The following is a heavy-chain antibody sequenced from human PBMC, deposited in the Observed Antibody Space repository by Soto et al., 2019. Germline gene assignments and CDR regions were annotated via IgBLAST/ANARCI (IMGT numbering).Heavy chain of an antibody. J-gene: IGHJ5*02. Sequence: GGSLRLSCACYRFNFSRLGMSSVRQVPGKGLEWVSAISGSGQTTYYADSVKGRFTVSRDNSNNTLYLQMNSLRAEDTAVYYCAKNQRKPAIFGVVTLSWGQGTMVTVSS. CDR1: RFNFSRLG. CDR3: AKNQRKPAIFGVVTLS. D-gene: IGHD3-3*01. V-gene: IGHV3-23*01. CDR2: ISGSGQTT.